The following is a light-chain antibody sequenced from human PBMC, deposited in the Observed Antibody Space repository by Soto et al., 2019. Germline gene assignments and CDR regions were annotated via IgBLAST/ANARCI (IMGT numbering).Light chain of an antibody. V-gene: IGKV3-20*01. CDR1: QSIGNTF. CDR2: GTS. CDR3: QQYGSSPLT. J-gene: IGKJ4*01. Sequence: EVVLTQSPGTLSLSPGERATISCRASQSIGNTFLAWYQQKHGQAPSLLIYGTSSRATGIPDRFSGSGSGTDFTLTIIRLEPEDFAVYYCQQYGSSPLTFGGGTKVDIK.